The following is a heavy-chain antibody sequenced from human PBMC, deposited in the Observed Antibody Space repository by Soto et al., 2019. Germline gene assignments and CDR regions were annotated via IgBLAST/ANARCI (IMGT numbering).Heavy chain of an antibody. V-gene: IGHV3-30*03. CDR2: ISYDGSNK. Sequence: AGGSLRLSCAASGFTFRYFGMHWVRQAPGKGLEWVAVISYDGSNKYYADSVKGRFTISRDNSKNTRYLQMNSLRTEDTAVYYCARARLDTPALDYWGQGTLVSVSS. J-gene: IGHJ4*02. CDR3: ARARLDTPALDY. CDR1: GFTFRYFG. D-gene: IGHD2-2*01.